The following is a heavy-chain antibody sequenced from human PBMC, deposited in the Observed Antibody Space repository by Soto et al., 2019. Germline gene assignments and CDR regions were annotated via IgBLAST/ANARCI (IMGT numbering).Heavy chain of an antibody. CDR3: TTGLYLTMVRGVIILRSGFDY. D-gene: IGHD3-10*01. CDR1: GFTFSNAW. V-gene: IGHV3-15*07. CDR2: IKSKTDGGTT. J-gene: IGHJ4*02. Sequence: GGSLRLSCAASGFTFSNAWMNWVRQAPGKGLEWVGRIKSKTDGGTTDCAAPVKGRFTISRDDSKNTLYLQMNSLKTEDTAVYYCTTGLYLTMVRGVIILRSGFDYWGQGTLVTVSS.